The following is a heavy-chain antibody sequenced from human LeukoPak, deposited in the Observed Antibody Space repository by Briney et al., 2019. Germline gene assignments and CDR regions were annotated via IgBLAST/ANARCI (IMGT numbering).Heavy chain of an antibody. V-gene: IGHV4-39*07. CDR3: ARASCSGGSCYPFDY. CDR2: IYYSGST. D-gene: IGHD2-15*01. CDR1: GGSISSSSYY. J-gene: IGHJ4*02. Sequence: PSETLSLTCTVSGGSISSSSYYWGWIRQPPGKGLEWIGSIYYSGSTNYNPSLKSRVTISVDTSKNQFSLKLSSVTAADTAVYYCARASCSGGSCYPFDYWGQGTLVTVSS.